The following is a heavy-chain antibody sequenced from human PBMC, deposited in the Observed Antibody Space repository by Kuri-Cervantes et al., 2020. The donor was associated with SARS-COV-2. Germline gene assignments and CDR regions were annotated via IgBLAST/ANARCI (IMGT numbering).Heavy chain of an antibody. CDR2: INPDGSYT. J-gene: IGHJ6*02. CDR1: GFAFSGHW. Sequence: LSLTCAASGFAFSGHWIHWVRQAPGKGLVWVSRINPDGSYTNNADSVKGRFTISRDNAKNSLYLQMNSLRAEDTAVYYCARDGTVYDILTAYYYGMDVWGQGTTVTVSS. D-gene: IGHD3-9*01. V-gene: IGHV3-74*01. CDR3: ARDGTVYDILTAYYYGMDV.